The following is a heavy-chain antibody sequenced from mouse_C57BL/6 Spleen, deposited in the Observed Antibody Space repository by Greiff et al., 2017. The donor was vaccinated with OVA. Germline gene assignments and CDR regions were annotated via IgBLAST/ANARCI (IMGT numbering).Heavy chain of an antibody. CDR2: IWRGGST. V-gene: IGHV2-5*01. Sequence: QVQLQQSGPGLVQPSQSLSITCTVSGFSLTSYGVHWVRQSPGKGLEWLGVIWRGGSTDYNAAFMSRLSITQDNSKSQVFFKMNSLQSDDTAIYYCAKNFDYDSYYAMDYWGQGTSVTVSS. D-gene: IGHD2-4*01. CDR1: GFSLTSYG. J-gene: IGHJ4*01. CDR3: AKNFDYDSYYAMDY.